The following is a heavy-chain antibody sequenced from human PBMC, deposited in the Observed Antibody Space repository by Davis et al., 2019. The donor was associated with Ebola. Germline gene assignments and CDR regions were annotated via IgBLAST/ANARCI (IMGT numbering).Heavy chain of an antibody. J-gene: IGHJ4*02. CDR3: ARDHYRASGSSGLLDY. D-gene: IGHD6-6*01. V-gene: IGHV1-3*01. CDR1: GYTFTSYA. CDR2: INAGNGNT. Sequence: ASVKVSCKASGYTFTSYAMHWVRQAPGQRLEWMGWINAGNGNTQYSQKFQGRVTITGDTSASTAYMELSSLSSEDTAVYYCARDHYRASGSSGLLDYWGQGTLVTVSS.